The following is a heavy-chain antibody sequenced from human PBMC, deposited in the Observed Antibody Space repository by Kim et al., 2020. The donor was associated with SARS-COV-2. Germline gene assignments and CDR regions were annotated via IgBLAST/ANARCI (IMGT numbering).Heavy chain of an antibody. V-gene: IGHV4-39*01. Sequence: SETLSLTCTVSGGSISSSSYYWGWIRQPPGKGLEWIGSIYYSGSTYYNPSLKSRVTISVDTSKNQFSLKLSSVTAADTAVYYCSRLEWELSFDYLGQGTL. CDR3: SRLEWELSFDY. J-gene: IGHJ4*02. D-gene: IGHD1-26*01. CDR2: IYYSGST. CDR1: GGSISSSSYY.